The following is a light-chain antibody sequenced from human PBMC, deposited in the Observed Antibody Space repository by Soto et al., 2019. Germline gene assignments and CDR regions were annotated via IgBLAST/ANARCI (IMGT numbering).Light chain of an antibody. CDR3: QQYSAKWT. Sequence: DIQMTQSPSIVSASVGDRVTITCRASESISSWLAWFQQKPGKAPKLLIQKASILESGVPSRFSGSESGTEFTLTISSLQPDDFATYFCQQYSAKWTFCQGTKVEIK. V-gene: IGKV1-5*03. CDR1: ESISSW. CDR2: KAS. J-gene: IGKJ1*01.